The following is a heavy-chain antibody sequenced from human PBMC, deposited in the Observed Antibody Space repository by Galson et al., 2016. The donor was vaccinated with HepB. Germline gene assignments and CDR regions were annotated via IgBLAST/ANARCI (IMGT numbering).Heavy chain of an antibody. CDR3: AKLDCGRDCPRDD. Sequence: SLRLSCAASGFTFSRYGMHWVRRAPGKGLQWVAVISYDGSDKQYADSVKGRFTVSRDNSKSTLFLQMNSLRLEDTAVYYCAKLDCGRDCPRDDWGQGILVTVSS. CDR2: ISYDGSDK. V-gene: IGHV3-30*18. J-gene: IGHJ4*02. CDR1: GFTFSRYG. D-gene: IGHD2-21*02.